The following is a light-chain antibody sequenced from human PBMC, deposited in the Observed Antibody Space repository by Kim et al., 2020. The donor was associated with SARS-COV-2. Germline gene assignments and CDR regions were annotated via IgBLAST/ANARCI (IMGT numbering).Light chain of an antibody. J-gene: IGLJ2*01. Sequence: SYELTQPPSVSVSPGQTASITCSGAKLGDRYGSWYQQKPGQAPVLVIYQDNKRPSGIPERFSGSNSGNTATLTISGTQAMDEADYFCQAWDSTHVVFGGGTQLTVL. CDR1: KLGDRY. V-gene: IGLV3-1*01. CDR2: QDN. CDR3: QAWDSTHVV.